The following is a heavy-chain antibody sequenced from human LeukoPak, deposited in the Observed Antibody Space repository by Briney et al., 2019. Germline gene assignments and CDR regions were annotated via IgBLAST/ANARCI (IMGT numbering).Heavy chain of an antibody. D-gene: IGHD6-13*01. CDR2: ISSSSNYM. CDR1: GFTFSRNA. CDR3: ARPLDSSNNYFDY. Sequence: GGSLRLSCAASGFTFSRNAMNWVRQALGKGLEWVSFISSSSNYMSYADSVKGRLTISRDNAKSSLYLQMNSLRAEDTAVYYCARPLDSSNNYFDYWGQGTLVTVSA. V-gene: IGHV3-21*01. J-gene: IGHJ4*02.